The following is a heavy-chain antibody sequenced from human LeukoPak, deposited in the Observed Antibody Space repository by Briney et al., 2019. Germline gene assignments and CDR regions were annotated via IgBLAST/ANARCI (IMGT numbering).Heavy chain of an antibody. V-gene: IGHV4-59*01. Sequence: SETLFLTCTVSGGSISSYYWSWIRQPPGKGLEWIGYIYYSGSTNYNPSLKSRVTISVDTSKNQFSLNLTSVTAADTAVYYCASLPAAASGHWFDPWGQGTLVTVSS. D-gene: IGHD6-13*01. CDR2: IYYSGST. CDR1: GGSISSYY. J-gene: IGHJ5*02. CDR3: ASLPAAASGHWFDP.